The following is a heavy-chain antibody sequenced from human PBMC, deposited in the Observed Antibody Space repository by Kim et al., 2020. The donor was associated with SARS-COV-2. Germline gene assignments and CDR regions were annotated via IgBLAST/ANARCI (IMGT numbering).Heavy chain of an antibody. CDR3: ARTSSSWYLYWYFDL. Sequence: SETLYLTCTVSGGSISSSSYYWGWIRQPPGKGLEWFGSIYYSGSTYYNPSLKSRVTISVDTSKNQFSLKLSSVTAADTAVYYCARTSSSWYLYWYFDLWG. CDR2: IYYSGST. V-gene: IGHV4-39*01. J-gene: IGHJ2*01. CDR1: GGSISSSSYY. D-gene: IGHD6-13*01.